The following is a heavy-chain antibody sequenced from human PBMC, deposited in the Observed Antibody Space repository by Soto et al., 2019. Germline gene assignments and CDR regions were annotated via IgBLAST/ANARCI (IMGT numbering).Heavy chain of an antibody. CDR1: GYTFINYG. J-gene: IGHJ6*02. V-gene: IGHV1-18*01. CDR3: TREGSAPYYYYGMDA. CDR2: ISTHNDHT. Sequence: ASVKVSCKTSGYTFINYGISWVRQDPGQGLEWMGWISTHNDHTNYAQNVQGRVIMTADTSTSTAYMEIRSLRSDDTAIYYCTREGSAPYYYYGMDAWGQGTTVTVSS. D-gene: IGHD3-10*01.